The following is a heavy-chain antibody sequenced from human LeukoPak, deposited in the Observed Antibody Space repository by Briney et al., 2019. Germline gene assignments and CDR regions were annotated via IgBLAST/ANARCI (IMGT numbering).Heavy chain of an antibody. J-gene: IGHJ6*02. Sequence: GGSLRLSCAASGFIFSSYAMSWVRQAPGKGLEWVSAISGSGGSTYYADSVKGRFTISRDNSKNTLYLQMNSLRAEDTAVYYCAKEPPDYCSGGSCYVYYGMDVWGQGTTVTVSS. CDR3: AKEPPDYCSGGSCYVYYGMDV. CDR2: ISGSGGST. CDR1: GFIFSSYA. V-gene: IGHV3-23*01. D-gene: IGHD2-15*01.